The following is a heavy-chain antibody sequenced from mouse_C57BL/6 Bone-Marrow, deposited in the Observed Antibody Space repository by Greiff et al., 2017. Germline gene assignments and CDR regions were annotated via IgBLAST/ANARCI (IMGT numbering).Heavy chain of an antibody. CDR3: ARYSNYVNYAMDY. J-gene: IGHJ4*01. V-gene: IGHV1-81*01. D-gene: IGHD2-5*01. Sequence: VMLVESGAELARPGASVKLSCKASGYTFTSYGISWVKQRTGQGLEWIGELYPRSGNTYYNEKFKGKATLTADKSSSTAYMELRSLTSEDSAVYFCARYSNYVNYAMDYWGQGTSVTVSS. CDR2: LYPRSGNT. CDR1: GYTFTSYG.